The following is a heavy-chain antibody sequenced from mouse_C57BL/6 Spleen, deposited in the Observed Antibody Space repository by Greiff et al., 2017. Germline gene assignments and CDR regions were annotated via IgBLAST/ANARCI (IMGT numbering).Heavy chain of an antibody. CDR3: ARDSSYVDY. V-gene: IGHV1-52*01. J-gene: IGHJ2*01. CDR1: GYTFTSYW. CDR2: IHPSDNET. D-gene: IGHD1-1*01. Sequence: QVQLQQPGAELVRPGSSVKLSCKASGYTFTSYWMHWVKQRPIQGLEWIGNIHPSDNETHYNQKFKDKATLTVDKPPSTAYMHLSSLTSEDSAVYYCARDSSYVDYWGQGTTLTVSS.